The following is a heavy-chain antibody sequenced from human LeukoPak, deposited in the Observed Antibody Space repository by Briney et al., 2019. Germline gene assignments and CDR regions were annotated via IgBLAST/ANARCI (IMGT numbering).Heavy chain of an antibody. CDR2: ISGSGGST. D-gene: IGHD3-22*01. Sequence: GGSLRLSCAASGFTFSSYAMSWVRQAPGKGLEWVSAISGSGGSTYYADSVKGRFTISRDNSKNTLYLQMNSLRAEDTAVYYCARESDDSSGYLKGAFDIWGQGTMVTVSS. V-gene: IGHV3-23*01. CDR1: GFTFSSYA. CDR3: ARESDDSSGYLKGAFDI. J-gene: IGHJ3*02.